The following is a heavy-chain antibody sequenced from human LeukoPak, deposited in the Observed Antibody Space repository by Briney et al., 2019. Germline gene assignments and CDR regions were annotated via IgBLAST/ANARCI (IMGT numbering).Heavy chain of an antibody. D-gene: IGHD3-3*01. Sequence: PSETLSLTCAVYGGSFSGYYWSWIRQPPGKGLEWIGEINHSGSTNHNPSLKSRVTISVDTSKNQFSLKLSSVTAADTAVYYCARGRNDFWSGYYTGLSYWGEGTLVTVSS. J-gene: IGHJ4*02. CDR3: ARGRNDFWSGYYTGLSY. V-gene: IGHV4-34*01. CDR2: INHSGST. CDR1: GGSFSGYY.